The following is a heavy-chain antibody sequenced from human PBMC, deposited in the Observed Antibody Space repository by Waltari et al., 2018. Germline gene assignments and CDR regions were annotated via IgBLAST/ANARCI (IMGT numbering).Heavy chain of an antibody. CDR1: GFTFSSYA. CDR3: ARDYSNYKRFDY. V-gene: IGHV3-30-3*01. J-gene: IGHJ4*02. CDR2: ISYDGSNK. D-gene: IGHD4-4*01. Sequence: QVQLVESGGGVVQPGRSLRLSCAASGFTFSSYAMHWVRQAPGKGLEWVAVISYDGSNKYYADSVKGRFTISRDNSKNTLYLQMNSLRAEDTAVYYCARDYSNYKRFDYWGQGTLVTVSS.